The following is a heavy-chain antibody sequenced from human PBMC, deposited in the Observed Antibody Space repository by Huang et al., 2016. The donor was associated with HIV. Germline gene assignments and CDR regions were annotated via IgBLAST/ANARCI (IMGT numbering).Heavy chain of an antibody. CDR2: RNNNGSKI. CDR1: GFTLSAYS. J-gene: IGHJ1*01. CDR3: ATSYGYFPH. V-gene: IGHV3-48*02. D-gene: IGHD5-18*01. Sequence: EVQLVESGGGLVQPGGSLTLSCAASGFTLSAYSMNWVRQTPGKGLEWVSDRNNNGSKIFYADSVKGRFTISRDNAKNSLYLQMNSLRDDDTAVFYCATSYGYFPHWGQGTLVTVSS.